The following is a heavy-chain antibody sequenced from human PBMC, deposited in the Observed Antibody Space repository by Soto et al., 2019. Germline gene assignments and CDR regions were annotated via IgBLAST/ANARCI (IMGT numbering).Heavy chain of an antibody. V-gene: IGHV3-13*01. CDR3: ARGGYDYAWGSYPQPHYHMDV. Sequence: GGSLRLSCEASGFIFSNYDMHWVRQTTGNGLEWVSAIGTASDTYYPGSVKGRFTISRENAKNSLYLQMDSLRAGDTAVYYCARGGYDYAWGSYPQPHYHMDVWGKGTTVTVSS. J-gene: IGHJ6*03. CDR1: GFIFSNYD. D-gene: IGHD3-16*02. CDR2: IGTASDT.